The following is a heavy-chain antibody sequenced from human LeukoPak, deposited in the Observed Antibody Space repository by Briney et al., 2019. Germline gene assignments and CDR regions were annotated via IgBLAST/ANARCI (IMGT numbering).Heavy chain of an antibody. CDR3: ARTYCSGGGCLGSFDY. D-gene: IGHD2-15*01. J-gene: IGHJ4*02. V-gene: IGHV5-51*01. CDR1: GSPFNTHW. Sequence: GASLQISCKGSGSPFNTHWIGWVRQVPGKGLEWMGIIYPGDSNTRYSPSFQGQVTISVDKSITTAYLQWTTLKASDTAMYSCARTYCSGGGCLGSFDYWGQGTLVTVSS. CDR2: IYPGDSNT.